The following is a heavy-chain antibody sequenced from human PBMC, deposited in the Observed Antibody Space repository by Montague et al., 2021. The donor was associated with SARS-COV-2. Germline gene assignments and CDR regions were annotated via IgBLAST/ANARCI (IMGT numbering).Heavy chain of an antibody. V-gene: IGHV4-34*01. CDR2: INYGGST. J-gene: IGHJ4*02. Sequence: TLSFTCAVYGGSFSDYHWTWIRQSPGEGLEWIGQINYGGSTKYNPSLKSRVTISIDTSKNQFSLKLTSVTAADTAVYYCARGAPGYWGQGTLVTVSS. D-gene: IGHD1-1*01. CDR3: ARGAPGY. CDR1: GGSFSDYH.